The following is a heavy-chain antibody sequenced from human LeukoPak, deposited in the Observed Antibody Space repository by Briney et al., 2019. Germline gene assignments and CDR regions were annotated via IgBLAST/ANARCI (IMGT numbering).Heavy chain of an antibody. D-gene: IGHD3-22*01. J-gene: IGHJ4*02. CDR2: ISAYNGNT. CDR1: GYTFTSYG. Sequence: ASVKDSCKASGYTFTSYGISWVRQAPGQGLEWMGWISAYNGNTNYAQKLQGRVTMTTDTSTSTAYMELRSLRSDDTAVYYCAISYYDSSGYYCGPYFVYWGQGTLVTVSS. CDR3: AISYYDSSGYYCGPYFVY. V-gene: IGHV1-18*01.